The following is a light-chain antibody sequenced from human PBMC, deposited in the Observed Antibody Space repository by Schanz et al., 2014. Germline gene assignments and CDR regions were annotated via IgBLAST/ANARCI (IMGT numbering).Light chain of an antibody. V-gene: IGKV1-5*01. CDR1: QSISTW. CDR3: QQYRSYWT. Sequence: GYRVTITCRASQSISTWLAWYQQKPGKAPNLLIYDASTLETGAPSRFSGSGSGTEFTLTISSLQPDDFATYYCQQYRSYWTFGQGTKVEMK. J-gene: IGKJ1*01. CDR2: DAS.